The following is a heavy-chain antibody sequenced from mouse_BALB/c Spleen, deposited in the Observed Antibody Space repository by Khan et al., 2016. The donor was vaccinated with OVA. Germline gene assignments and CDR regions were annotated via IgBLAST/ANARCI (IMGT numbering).Heavy chain of an antibody. CDR1: GYSFTGYF. Sequence: EVKLVESGPELVRPGASVKISCKASGYSFTGYFMNWVMQSHGKSLEWIGRINPHIGETFYNQRFKDKATLTVDESSRTAKMELRSLAAEDSAVYYCTRIYRSDFDYWGQGTTLTVSS. D-gene: IGHD1-1*01. CDR3: TRIYRSDFDY. V-gene: IGHV1-20*02. J-gene: IGHJ2*01. CDR2: INPHIGET.